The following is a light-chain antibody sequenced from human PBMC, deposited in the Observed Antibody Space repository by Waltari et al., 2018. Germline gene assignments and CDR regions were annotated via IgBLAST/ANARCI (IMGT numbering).Light chain of an antibody. CDR1: QSVLYSSNNKNN. CDR2: WAS. CDR3: QQYDSTPFS. J-gene: IGKJ3*01. Sequence: DIVMTQSPDSLAVSLGERATINCKSSQSVLYSSNNKNNLAWYQQKPGQPPKLLIYWASTRDSGVPDRFTGSGSGTDFTLTISSLQAEDVAVYYCQQYDSTPFSFGPGTKVDIK. V-gene: IGKV4-1*01.